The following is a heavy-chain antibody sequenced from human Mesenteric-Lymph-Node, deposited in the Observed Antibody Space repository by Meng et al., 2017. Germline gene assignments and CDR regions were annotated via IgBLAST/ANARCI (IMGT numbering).Heavy chain of an antibody. CDR2: IYYSGST. CDR3: ASLYGDSSVWYLDL. Sequence: QVHLEASGPGLVKPSQTLSLTCTVSGGSISSGGYYWSWIRQHPGKGLEYIGYIYYSGSTYYNPSLKSRVIISVDTSKNQFSLRLNSVTAADTAVYYCASLYGDSSVWYLDLWGRGTLVTASS. CDR1: GGSISSGGYY. D-gene: IGHD4-17*01. J-gene: IGHJ2*01. V-gene: IGHV4-31*03.